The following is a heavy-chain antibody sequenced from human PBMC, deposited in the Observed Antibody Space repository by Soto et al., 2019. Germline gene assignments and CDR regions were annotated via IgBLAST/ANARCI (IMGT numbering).Heavy chain of an antibody. V-gene: IGHV1-18*01. CDR2: ISGSSGNA. Sequence: QVQLVQSGAEVKNPGASVKVSCKTSGYTFTKYGVGWVRQAPGQGLEWMGWISGSSGNANYAEKVQGRITLTTDTSTSTAYIELRSLRSDDTAVYYCAREMAGLGGEYDYWGQGTLVIVSS. J-gene: IGHJ4*02. D-gene: IGHD3-16*01. CDR1: GYTFTKYG. CDR3: AREMAGLGGEYDY.